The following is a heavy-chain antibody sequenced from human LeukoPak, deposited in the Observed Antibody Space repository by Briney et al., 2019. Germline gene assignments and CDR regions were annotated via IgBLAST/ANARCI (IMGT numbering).Heavy chain of an antibody. J-gene: IGHJ4*02. Sequence: SVKVSCKASGGTFRSYAITWVRQAPGKGLEWMGGIIPMINTPKYAQKFQGRVSITADESTSTGYMEVSGLRSEDTAVYYCAIFQGTYGDNENDYWGQRTLVTVSS. V-gene: IGHV1-69*01. CDR1: GGTFRSYA. D-gene: IGHD4-17*01. CDR3: AIFQGTYGDNENDY. CDR2: IIPMINTP.